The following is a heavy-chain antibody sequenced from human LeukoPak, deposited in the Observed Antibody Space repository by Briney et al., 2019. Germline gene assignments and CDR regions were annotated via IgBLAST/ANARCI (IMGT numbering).Heavy chain of an antibody. Sequence: SETLSLTCTVSGGSISTYYWSWIRRPPGQGLEWIACIHASGPTNYNPSLKSRITISVDTSKNQFSLKLTSVTAADTAVYYCARHDAGIAARPFDNWGQGTLVTVSS. D-gene: IGHD6-6*01. J-gene: IGHJ4*02. CDR2: IHASGPT. V-gene: IGHV4-4*09. CDR3: ARHDAGIAARPFDN. CDR1: GGSISTYY.